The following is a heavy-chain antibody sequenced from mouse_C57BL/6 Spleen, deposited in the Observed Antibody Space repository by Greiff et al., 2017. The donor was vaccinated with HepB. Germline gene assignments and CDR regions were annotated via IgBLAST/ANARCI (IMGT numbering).Heavy chain of an antibody. D-gene: IGHD1-1*01. V-gene: IGHV1-4*01. J-gene: IGHJ2*01. Sequence: VQLQQSGAELARPGASVKMSCKASGYTFTSYTMHWVKQRPGQGLEWIGYINPSSGYTKYNQQFKDKATLTADKSSSTAYMQLSRLTSEDSDVYYCARSITTVVDHDWGQGTTLTVSS. CDR2: INPSSGYT. CDR3: ARSITTVVDHD. CDR1: GYTFTSYT.